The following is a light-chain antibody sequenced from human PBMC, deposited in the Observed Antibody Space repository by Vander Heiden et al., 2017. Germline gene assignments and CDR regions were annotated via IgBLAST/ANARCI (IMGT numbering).Light chain of an antibody. V-gene: IGKV2-28*01. Sequence: ILLTQFPLSLPLTPGEPASISCRSSQSLLHSNGYNYLDWYLQKPGQSPQLLIYLGSNRASGVPDRFSGSGSGTDFTLKISRVEAEDVGVYYCMQALQTPMYTFGQGTKLEIK. J-gene: IGKJ2*01. CDR1: QSLLHSNGYNY. CDR2: LGS. CDR3: MQALQTPMYT.